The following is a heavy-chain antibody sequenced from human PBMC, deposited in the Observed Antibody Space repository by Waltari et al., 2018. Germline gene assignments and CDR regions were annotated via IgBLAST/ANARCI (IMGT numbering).Heavy chain of an antibody. D-gene: IGHD4-17*01. J-gene: IGHJ4*02. CDR1: GGSFSGYY. CDR2: INHSGST. CDR3: ARDGYGGVDY. Sequence: QVQLQQWGAGLLKPSETLSLTCAVYGGSFSGYYWSWIRQPPGKGLEWIGEINHSGSTNYNPSLKSRVTISVDTSKNQFSLKLSSVTAADTAVYYCARDGYGGVDYWGQGTLVTVSS. V-gene: IGHV4-34*01.